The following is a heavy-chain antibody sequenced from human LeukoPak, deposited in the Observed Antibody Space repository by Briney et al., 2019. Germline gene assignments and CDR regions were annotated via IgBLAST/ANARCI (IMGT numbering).Heavy chain of an antibody. D-gene: IGHD4-23*01. J-gene: IGHJ4*02. CDR2: IRSKANSYAT. V-gene: IGHV3-73*01. CDR3: TRRGDSGGNGFDY. Sequence: GGSLKLSCAASGFTFSGSAMHWVRQASGKGLEWVGRIRSKANSYATAYAASVKGRFTISRDDSKNTAYLQMNSLKTEDTAVYYCTRRGDSGGNGFDYWGQGTLVTVSS. CDR1: GFTFSGSA.